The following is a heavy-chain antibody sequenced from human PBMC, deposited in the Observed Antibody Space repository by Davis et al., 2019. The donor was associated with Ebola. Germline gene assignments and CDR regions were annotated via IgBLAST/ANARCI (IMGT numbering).Heavy chain of an antibody. V-gene: IGHV1-18*04. CDR3: ARMAAAGTKLDV. D-gene: IGHD6-13*01. Sequence: AASVKVSCKASGYTFTSYGTSWVRQAPRQGLEWMGWISTYNGNTNFAQKLQGRVTMTTDTSTSSAYMELRSLRSDDTAVYYCARMAAAGTKLDVWGQGTTVTVSS. J-gene: IGHJ6*02. CDR1: GYTFTSYG. CDR2: ISTYNGNT.